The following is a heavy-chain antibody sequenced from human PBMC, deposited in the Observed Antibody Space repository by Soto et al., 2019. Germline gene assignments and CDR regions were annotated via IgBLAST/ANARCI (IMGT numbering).Heavy chain of an antibody. Sequence: QVQLVESGGGVVQPGRSLRLSCAASGFTFSSYGMHWVRQAPGKGLEWVAVIWYDGSNKYYADSVKGRFTISRDNSKNTLHLQMNSLRAEDTAVYYCAREVRGGHVNWFDPWGQGTLVTVSS. D-gene: IGHD3-10*01. CDR2: IWYDGSNK. CDR3: AREVRGGHVNWFDP. V-gene: IGHV3-33*01. J-gene: IGHJ5*02. CDR1: GFTFSSYG.